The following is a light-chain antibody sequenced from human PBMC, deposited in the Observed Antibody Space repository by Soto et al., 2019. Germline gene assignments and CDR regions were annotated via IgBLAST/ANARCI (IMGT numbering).Light chain of an antibody. CDR1: SSNIGAGYD. Sequence: QSVLTQPPSVSGAPGQRVTISCTGSSSNIGAGYDVHWYQQLPGKAPKLLIYGNDNRPSGVPERFSGSKSGTSDSLAITGLRADDEADYYCQSYGSSPSANFVFGTGTKVTVL. J-gene: IGLJ1*01. V-gene: IGLV1-40*01. CDR3: QSYGSSPSANFV. CDR2: GND.